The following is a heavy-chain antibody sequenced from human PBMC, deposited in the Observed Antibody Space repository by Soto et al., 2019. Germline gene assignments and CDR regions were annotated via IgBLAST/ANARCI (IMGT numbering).Heavy chain of an antibody. J-gene: IGHJ6*02. Sequence: PSETLSLTCTFSGYSIGSGNKYLSWIRQAPGKGLEWIGYIFSSGTTYYNPSLKSRLTMSLDTSQNQFSLKLNSVTAADTAVYFCARVPSPFDFYYAMDVWGQGTKVTVS. CDR3: ARVPSPFDFYYAMDV. CDR1: GYSIGSGNKY. CDR2: IFSSGTT. V-gene: IGHV4-30-4*02. D-gene: IGHD3-16*01.